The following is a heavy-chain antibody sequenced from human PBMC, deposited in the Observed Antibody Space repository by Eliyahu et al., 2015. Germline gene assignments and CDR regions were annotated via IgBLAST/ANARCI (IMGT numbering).Heavy chain of an antibody. Sequence: EVKLVESGGGLVKPGGSLRLSCVVSGFTXXDFSMNWVRQAPGKGLEWVSSISTRSANIYYADSVKGRFTISRDNAQNSLSLQMISLRAEDTAVYYCARDLVVAGIHGYYYGMDVWGQGTTVTVSS. J-gene: IGHJ6*02. CDR2: ISTRSANI. CDR1: GFTXXDFS. CDR3: ARDLVVAGIHGYYYGMDV. V-gene: IGHV3-21*06. D-gene: IGHD2-15*01.